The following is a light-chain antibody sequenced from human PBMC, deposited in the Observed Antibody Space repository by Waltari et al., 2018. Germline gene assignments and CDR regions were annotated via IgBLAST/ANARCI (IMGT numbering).Light chain of an antibody. CDR3: CSYAGSGSSVV. Sequence: QSALTQPASVSGSPGQSITIPCTGTSSAVGNYNLFSWYQQHPGKAPKLIIYEVSQRPSGVSNRFSGSKSGTTASLTISGLQAEDEADFYCCSYAGSGSSVVFGGGTKLTVL. V-gene: IGLV2-23*02. CDR1: SSAVGNYNL. CDR2: EVS. J-gene: IGLJ2*01.